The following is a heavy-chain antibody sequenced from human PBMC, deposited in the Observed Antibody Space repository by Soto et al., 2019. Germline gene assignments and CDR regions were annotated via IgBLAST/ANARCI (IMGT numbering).Heavy chain of an antibody. CDR2: IYYSGST. CDR1: GGSISSSSYY. V-gene: IGHV4-39*01. CDR3: ARVGSSIAVRPLDY. J-gene: IGHJ4*02. D-gene: IGHD6-6*01. Sequence: SETLSLTCTVSGGSISSSSYYWGWIRQPPGKGLEWIGSIYYSGSTYYNPSLKSRVTISVDTSKNQFSLKLSSVTAADTAVYYCARVGSSIAVRPLDYWGQGALVTVSS.